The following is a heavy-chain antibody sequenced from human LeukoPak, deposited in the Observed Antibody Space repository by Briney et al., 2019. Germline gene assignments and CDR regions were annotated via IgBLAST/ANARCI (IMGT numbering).Heavy chain of an antibody. Sequence: PSETLSLTCTVSGGSISSGGYYWSWIRQHPGKGLEWIGYIYYSGSTYYNPSLKSRVTISVDTSKNQFSLKLSSVTAADTAVYYCARGHYYDSSGLWSLRGPYRLDYWGQGTLVTVSS. CDR1: GGSISSGGYY. CDR3: ARGHYYDSSGLWSLRGPYRLDY. V-gene: IGHV4-31*03. J-gene: IGHJ4*02. CDR2: IYYSGST. D-gene: IGHD3-22*01.